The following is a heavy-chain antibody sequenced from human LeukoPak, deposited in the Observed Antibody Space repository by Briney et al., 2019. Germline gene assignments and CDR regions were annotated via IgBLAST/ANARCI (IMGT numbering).Heavy chain of an antibody. CDR1: GFTFSSYS. CDR3: ARSFSSTAGKFDY. Sequence: GGSLRLSCAASGFTFSSYSMNWVRQAPGKGLEWVSSISSSSSYIYYADSVKGRFTISRDNAKNSLYLQMNSLRAEDTAVYYCARSFSSTAGKFDYWGQGTLVTVSS. J-gene: IGHJ4*02. D-gene: IGHD6-13*01. CDR2: ISSSSSYI. V-gene: IGHV3-21*01.